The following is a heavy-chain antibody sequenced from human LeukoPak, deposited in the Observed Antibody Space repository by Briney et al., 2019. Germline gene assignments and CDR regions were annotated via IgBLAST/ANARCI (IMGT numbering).Heavy chain of an antibody. D-gene: IGHD2-15*01. CDR1: GYTLTELS. J-gene: IGHJ4*02. CDR3: ATGRSDIVVVVAATIGYYFDY. Sequence: ASVKVSCKVSGYTLTELSMHWVRQAPGKGLEWMGGFDPEDGETIYAQKFQGRVTMTEDTSTDTAYMELSSLRSEDTAVYCCATGRSDIVVVVAATIGYYFDYWGQGTLVTVSS. V-gene: IGHV1-24*01. CDR2: FDPEDGET.